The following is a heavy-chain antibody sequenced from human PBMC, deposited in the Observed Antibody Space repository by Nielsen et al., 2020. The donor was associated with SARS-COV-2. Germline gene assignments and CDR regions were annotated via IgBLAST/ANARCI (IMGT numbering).Heavy chain of an antibody. CDR3: ARVKYYDFWSGYYGGAFDI. D-gene: IGHD3-3*01. V-gene: IGHV3-53*01. Sequence: GGSLRLSCAASGFTVSSNYMTWVRQAPGKGLEWVSVIYSGGSTYYADSVKGRFTISRDNSKNTLYLQMNSLRAEDTAVYYCARVKYYDFWSGYYGGAFDIWVQGTMVTVSS. J-gene: IGHJ3*02. CDR2: IYSGGST. CDR1: GFTVSSNY.